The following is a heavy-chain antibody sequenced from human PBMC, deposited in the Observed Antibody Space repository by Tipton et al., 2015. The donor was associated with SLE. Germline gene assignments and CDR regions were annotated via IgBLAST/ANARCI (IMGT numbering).Heavy chain of an antibody. V-gene: IGHV4-31*03. CDR2: IYDSKST. CDR1: GGSITTVGYY. J-gene: IGHJ6*02. CDR3: VRGPKDV. Sequence: TLSLTCTVSGGSITTVGYYWSWNRQHLGKGLEWIGYIYDSKSTYYNPSLKSRLTMSADTSKNQISLKLSSVSAADTAVYYCVRGPKDVWGQGTTVTVSS.